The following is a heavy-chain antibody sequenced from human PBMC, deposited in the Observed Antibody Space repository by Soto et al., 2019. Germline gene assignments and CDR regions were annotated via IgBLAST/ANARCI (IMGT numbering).Heavy chain of an antibody. J-gene: IGHJ4*02. Sequence: QLQLQESGSGLVKPSQTLSLTCAVSGGSISSGGYSWSWIRQPPGKGLEWIGYIYHSGSTYYNPSPKSRVATSADRSTNQFSLMLSTVTAAATAAYYCTTVPDYWGQETPVTVSS. CDR1: GGSISSGGYS. V-gene: IGHV4-30-2*01. CDR3: TTVPDY. CDR2: IYHSGST.